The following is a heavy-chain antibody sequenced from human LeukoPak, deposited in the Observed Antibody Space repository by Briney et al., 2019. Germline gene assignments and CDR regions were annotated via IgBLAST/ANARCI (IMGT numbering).Heavy chain of an antibody. J-gene: IGHJ3*02. CDR3: ARERYCSSTSCYRAFDI. Sequence: ASVKVSCKASGGTFTDYGISWVRQAPGQGLEWMGRIIPILGTANYAQRFQGRVTITADESTSTAYMELSSLRSEDTAVYYCARERYCSSTSCYRAFDIWGQGTMVTVSS. D-gene: IGHD2-2*02. V-gene: IGHV1-69*11. CDR2: IIPILGTA. CDR1: GGTFTDYG.